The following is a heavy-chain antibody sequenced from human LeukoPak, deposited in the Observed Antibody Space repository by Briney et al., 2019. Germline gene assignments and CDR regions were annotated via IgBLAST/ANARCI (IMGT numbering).Heavy chain of an antibody. CDR2: INHSGST. D-gene: IGHD1-26*01. CDR3: AREGARWEPSFSAFDI. CDR1: GGSFSGYY. J-gene: IGHJ3*02. Sequence: ASETLSLTCAVYGGSFSGYYWSWIRQPPGKGLEWIGEINHSGSTNYNPSLKSRVTISVDTSKNQFSLKLSSVTAADTAVYYCAREGARWEPSFSAFDIWGQGTMVTVSS. V-gene: IGHV4-34*01.